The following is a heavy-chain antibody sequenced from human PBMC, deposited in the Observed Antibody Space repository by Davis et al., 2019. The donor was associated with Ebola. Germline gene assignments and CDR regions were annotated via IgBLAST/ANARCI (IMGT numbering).Heavy chain of an antibody. Sequence: GESLKISCQGSGYSFTSYWITWVRQMPGRGLEWMGTIDPSDSYTNYSPSFQGHVTISADRSISTAYLQWSSLKASDTAMYYCARRGYSGISHGFDVWGQGTLVIVSS. D-gene: IGHD1-26*01. J-gene: IGHJ4*02. CDR3: ARRGYSGISHGFDV. V-gene: IGHV5-10-1*01. CDR1: GYSFTSYW. CDR2: IDPSDSYT.